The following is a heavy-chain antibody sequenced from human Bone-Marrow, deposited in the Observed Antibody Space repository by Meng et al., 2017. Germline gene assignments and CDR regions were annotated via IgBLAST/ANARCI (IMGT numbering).Heavy chain of an antibody. CDR2: IIPIFGTA. V-gene: IGHV1-69*06. CDR1: GGTFSSYA. J-gene: IGHJ4*02. CDR3: ARAWNYYDSSGYYYYFDY. Sequence: QVQWVQSGAEVKKPGSSVKVSCKASGGTFSSYAISWVRQAPGQGLEWMGGIIPIFGTANYAQKFQGRVTITADKSTSTAYMELSSLRSEDTAVYYCARAWNYYDSSGYYYYFDYWGQGTLVTVSS. D-gene: IGHD3-22*01.